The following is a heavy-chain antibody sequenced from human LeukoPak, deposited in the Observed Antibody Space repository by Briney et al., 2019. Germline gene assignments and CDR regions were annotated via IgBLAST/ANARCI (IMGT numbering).Heavy chain of an antibody. CDR3: ARVAGSIDY. J-gene: IGHJ4*02. V-gene: IGHV1-8*03. CDR2: MNLKSGYT. CDR1: GYSFATYD. D-gene: IGHD1-26*01. Sequence: ASVTVSCTASGYSFATYDINWVRQAPGQGLEWMGWMNLKSGYTGYAQKFQGRVTITRDTSTSTVYMELSSLRSEDTAVYYCARVAGSIDYWGQGALVTVSA.